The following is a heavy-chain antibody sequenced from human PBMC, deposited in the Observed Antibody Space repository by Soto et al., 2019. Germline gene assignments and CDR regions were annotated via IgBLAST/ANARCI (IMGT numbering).Heavy chain of an antibody. V-gene: IGHV1-18*01. J-gene: IGHJ4*02. D-gene: IGHD2-21*02. CDR3: ARDLNCGGDCYSPYYFDY. Sequence: ASVKVSCKASGYTFTSYAMRWVRQAPGQGLKWMGWISAYNSNTNYAQKLQGRVTMTTDTSTSTAYMELRSLRSDDTAVYYFARDLNCGGDCYSPYYFDYWGQGTLVTVSS. CDR2: ISAYNSNT. CDR1: GYTFTSYA.